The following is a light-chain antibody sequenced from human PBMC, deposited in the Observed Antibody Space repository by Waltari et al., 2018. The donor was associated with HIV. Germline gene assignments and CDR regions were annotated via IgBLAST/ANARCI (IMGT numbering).Light chain of an antibody. Sequence: HTNGHNYLDWYLQRPGQAPELLIYLGSQRASGVPDRIAGSGSGTSFILKISRVEAEDVGVYYCMHGQQTPVFGQGTKVQIK. J-gene: IGKJ1*01. CDR3: MHGQQTPV. CDR2: LGS. CDR1: HTNGHNY. V-gene: IGKV2-28*01.